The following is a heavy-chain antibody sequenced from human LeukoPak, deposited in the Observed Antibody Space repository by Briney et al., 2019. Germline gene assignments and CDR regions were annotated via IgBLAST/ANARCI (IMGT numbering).Heavy chain of an antibody. V-gene: IGHV1-3*01. D-gene: IGHD4-17*01. CDR3: ARDQRVTTVTTLVY. J-gene: IGHJ4*02. CDR2: INAGNGNT. Sequence: ASVKVSCKASGYTFTGYAMHWVRQAPGQRLEWMGWINAGNGNTKYSQKFQGRVTITRDTSASTAYMELSSLRSEDTAVYYCARDQRVTTVTTLVYWGQGTLVTVSS. CDR1: GYTFTGYA.